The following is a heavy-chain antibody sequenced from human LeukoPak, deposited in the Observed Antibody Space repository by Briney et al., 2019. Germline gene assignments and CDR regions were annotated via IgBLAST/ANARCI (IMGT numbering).Heavy chain of an antibody. CDR1: GGSISSYY. D-gene: IGHD2-2*01. J-gene: IGHJ3*02. V-gene: IGHV4-59*01. Sequence: SETLSLTCTVSGGSISSYYWSWIRQPPGKGLEWIGYIYYSGSTNYNPSLKSRVTISVDTSKNQFSLKLSSVTAADTAVYYCARDNKCPYCSSTSSDAFDIWGQGTMVTVSS. CDR3: ARDNKCPYCSSTSSDAFDI. CDR2: IYYSGST.